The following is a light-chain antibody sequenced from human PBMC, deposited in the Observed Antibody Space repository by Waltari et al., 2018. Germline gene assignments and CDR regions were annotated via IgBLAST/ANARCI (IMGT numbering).Light chain of an antibody. CDR1: SSNIGTNS. Sequence: QSVLTQPPSASGTPGQTVTISCSGSSSNIGTNSVNWYQQFPGQAPKLLIYRSSDRPSGVPEGFSGSSSGPSASLAISGLQSEDEAEYYCATWDDTLDIYVFGAGTRLTVL. J-gene: IGLJ1*01. CDR3: ATWDDTLDIYV. CDR2: RSS. V-gene: IGLV1-44*01.